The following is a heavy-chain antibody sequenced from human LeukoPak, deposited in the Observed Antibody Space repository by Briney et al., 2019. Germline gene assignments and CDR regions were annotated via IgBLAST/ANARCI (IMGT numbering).Heavy chain of an antibody. Sequence: GGSLRLSCEASGFNFNNYGMNWVRRAPGKGLEWVAFIRYDGGHTFYRDSVKGRFTISRDNFKNTLYLQLNSLRPEDTAVYHCARGPEDGGYVIGLFDPWGQGTLVTVSS. CDR1: GFNFNNYG. V-gene: IGHV3-30*02. CDR2: IRYDGGHT. CDR3: ARGPEDGGYVIGLFDP. D-gene: IGHD5-12*01. J-gene: IGHJ5*02.